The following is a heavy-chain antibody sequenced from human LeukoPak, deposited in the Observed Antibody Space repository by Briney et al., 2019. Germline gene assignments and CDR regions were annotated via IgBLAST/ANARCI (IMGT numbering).Heavy chain of an antibody. V-gene: IGHV1-69*05. CDR1: GGTFSSYA. CDR3: ARVVEGSGSYFFDY. CDR2: IIPLFGTA. D-gene: IGHD3-10*01. J-gene: IGHJ4*02. Sequence: ASVKVSCKASGGTFSSYAITWVRQAPGQGLEWMGGIIPLFGTANYAQKFQGRVTITTDESTSTAYMELSSLRSEDTAVYYCARVVEGSGSYFFDYWGQGTLVTVSS.